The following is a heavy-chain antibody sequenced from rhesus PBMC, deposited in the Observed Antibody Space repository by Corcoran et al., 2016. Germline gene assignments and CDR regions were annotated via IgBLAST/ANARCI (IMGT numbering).Heavy chain of an antibody. CDR3: ARWGSGSPFDY. D-gene: IGHD6-25*01. Sequence: QVQLQESGPGLVKPSETLSLTCAVSGGSISRTNWWSWIRQPPGKGLEWIGYISGSSGSTYYNPSLKSRVTISTDTSKNQFSLKLSSVTAADTAVYYGARWGSGSPFDYWGQGVLVTVSS. CDR2: ISGSSGST. V-gene: IGHV4-65*01. J-gene: IGHJ4*01. CDR1: GGSISRTNW.